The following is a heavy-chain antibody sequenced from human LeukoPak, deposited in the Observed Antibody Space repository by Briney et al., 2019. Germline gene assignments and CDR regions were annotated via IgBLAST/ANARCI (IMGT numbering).Heavy chain of an antibody. V-gene: IGHV3-48*03. CDR1: GFTFSSYE. J-gene: IGHJ4*02. CDR3: ARSRCITIFCRRGDYFDY. Sequence: GGSLRLSCAASGFTFSSYEMNWVRQAPGKGLEWVSYISSSGSTIYYADSVKGRFTISRDNAKNSLYLQMNSLRAEDTAVYYCARSRCITIFCRRGDYFDYWGQGTLVTVSS. CDR2: ISSSGSTI. D-gene: IGHD3-9*01.